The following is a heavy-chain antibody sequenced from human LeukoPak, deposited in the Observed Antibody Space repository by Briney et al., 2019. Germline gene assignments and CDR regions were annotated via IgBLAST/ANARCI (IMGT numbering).Heavy chain of an antibody. CDR1: GLTFSSYG. Sequence: GGSLRLSCAASGLTFSSYGMSWVRQAPGKGLEWVAIISDDSSLTYYLDSVKGRSTIFRDNSKNTLYLHMNSLKAEDTAVYYCAKGRCSGPGCDSFDYWGQGTLVTVSS. V-gene: IGHV3-23*01. J-gene: IGHJ4*02. CDR2: ISDDSSLT. CDR3: AKGRCSGPGCDSFDY. D-gene: IGHD5-12*01.